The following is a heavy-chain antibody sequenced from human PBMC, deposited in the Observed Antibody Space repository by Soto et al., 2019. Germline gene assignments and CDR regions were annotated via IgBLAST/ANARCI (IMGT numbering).Heavy chain of an antibody. CDR2: ISYDGSNK. Sequence: GGSLRLSCAASGFTFSSYAMHWVRQAPGKGLEWVAVISYDGSNKYYADSVKGRFTISRDNSKNTLYLQMNSLRAEDTAVYYCARDTPTPQFEYNWFDPWGQGTLVTVSS. CDR1: GFTFSSYA. V-gene: IGHV3-30-3*01. CDR3: ARDTPTPQFEYNWFDP. J-gene: IGHJ5*02. D-gene: IGHD2-15*01.